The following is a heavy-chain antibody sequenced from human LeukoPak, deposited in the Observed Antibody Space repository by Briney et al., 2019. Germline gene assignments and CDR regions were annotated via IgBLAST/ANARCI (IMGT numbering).Heavy chain of an antibody. V-gene: IGHV4-39*07. CDR1: GASISSNSYY. CDR2: INHSGST. J-gene: IGHJ5*02. Sequence: KPSETLSLTCAVSGASISSNSYYWGWIRQPPGKGLEWIGEINHSGSTNYNPSLKSRVTISVDTSKNQFSLKLSSVTAADTAVYYCARGESNSSGYQPWGQGTLVTVSS. D-gene: IGHD3-22*01. CDR3: ARGESNSSGYQP.